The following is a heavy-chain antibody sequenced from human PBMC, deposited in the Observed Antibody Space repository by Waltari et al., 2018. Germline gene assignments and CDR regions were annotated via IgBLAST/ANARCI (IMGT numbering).Heavy chain of an antibody. Sequence: QVQLQESGPGLVKPSETLSLTCTVSGGSISSHYWSWIRQPPGKGLEWIGYIYYSGSTNYTPSLKSRVTISVDTSKNQFSLKLSSVTGADTAVYYCARGGEWLVRGGYYYYYMDVWGKGTTVTVSS. CDR1: GGSISSHY. CDR3: ARGGEWLVRGGYYYYYMDV. V-gene: IGHV4-59*11. D-gene: IGHD6-19*01. CDR2: IYYSGST. J-gene: IGHJ6*03.